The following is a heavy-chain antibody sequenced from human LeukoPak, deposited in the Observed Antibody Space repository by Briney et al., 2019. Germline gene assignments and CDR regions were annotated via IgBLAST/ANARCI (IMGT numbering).Heavy chain of an antibody. CDR3: ARTSCTSGCWFDP. D-gene: IGHD2-2*01. CDR1: GYTFTSYG. Sequence: ASVKVSCKTSGYTFTSYGIIWVRQAPGQGLEWMGWISAYNGNRNYAQKLQGRVTMTTDTSTSTAYMELRSLRSDDTAVYYCARTSCTSGCWFDPWGQGTLVTVSS. CDR2: ISAYNGNR. J-gene: IGHJ5*02. V-gene: IGHV1-18*01.